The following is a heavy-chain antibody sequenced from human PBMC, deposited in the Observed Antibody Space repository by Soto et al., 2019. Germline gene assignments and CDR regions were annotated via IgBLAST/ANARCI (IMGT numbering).Heavy chain of an antibody. V-gene: IGHV3-66*01. J-gene: IGHJ4*02. CDR3: ARDKSGSYDY. CDR1: GFTVSSSY. Sequence: EVQLVESGGGLVQPGGSLRLSCAASGFTVSSSYMSWVRQAPGKGLEWVSVIYSGGSTYYADSVKGRFTISRDNSKNTLFLQMNNLRAEDTAVYYCARDKSGSYDYWGQGTLVTVSS. D-gene: IGHD1-26*01. CDR2: IYSGGST.